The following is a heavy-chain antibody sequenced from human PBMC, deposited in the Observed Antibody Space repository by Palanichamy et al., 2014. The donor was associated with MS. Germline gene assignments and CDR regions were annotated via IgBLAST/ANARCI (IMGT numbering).Heavy chain of an antibody. CDR3: TTDRYSSGWRAFDI. J-gene: IGHJ3*02. CDR1: EFTFSLYD. CDR2: IWSDGINK. V-gene: IGHV3-33*01. Sequence: QVQLVESGGDVVQPGKSLRLSCAASEFTFSLYDMHWVRQAPGKGLEWVAVIWSDGINKYYADSVKGRFTISRDISKNTLYLQMNSLRAEDTAVYYCTTDRYSSGWRAFDIWGQGTMVTVSS. D-gene: IGHD6-19*01.